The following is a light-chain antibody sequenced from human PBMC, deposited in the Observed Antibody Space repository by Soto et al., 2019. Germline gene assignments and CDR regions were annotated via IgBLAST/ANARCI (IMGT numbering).Light chain of an antibody. J-gene: IGLJ1*01. Sequence: QSALTQPASVSGSPGQSITISCTGTSSDVGGYNYVSWYQQHPGKAPKLMFYEVSNRPAGVSNRFSGSKSGNTASLTISGLQAEDEADYYFSSYTSSSTLYVFGTGTKLTV. CDR1: SSDVGGYNY. CDR2: EVS. V-gene: IGLV2-14*01. CDR3: SSYTSSSTLYV.